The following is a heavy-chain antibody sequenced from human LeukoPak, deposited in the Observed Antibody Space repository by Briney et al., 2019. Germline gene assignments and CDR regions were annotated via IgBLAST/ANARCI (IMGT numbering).Heavy chain of an antibody. J-gene: IGHJ4*02. CDR1: GFTFSSYG. Sequence: GRSLRLSCAASGFTFSSYGMHWVRQAPGKGLEWVSSISSSSSYIYYADSVKGRFTISRDNAKNSLYLQMNSLRAEDTAVYYCARSKLPQGGFDYWGQGTLVTVSS. CDR2: ISSSSSYI. V-gene: IGHV3-21*01. CDR3: ARSKLPQGGFDY. D-gene: IGHD2-15*01.